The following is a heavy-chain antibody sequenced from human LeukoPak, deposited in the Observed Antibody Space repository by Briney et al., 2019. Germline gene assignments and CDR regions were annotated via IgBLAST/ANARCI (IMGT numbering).Heavy chain of an antibody. J-gene: IGHJ6*03. Sequence: SETLSLTCTVSGGSISSYYWSWIRQPAGKGLEWIGLIYTSGSTSYNPSLMSRVTLSVDTSKNQFSLKLSSVTAADTAVYYCARKVPDYYMDVWGKGTTVTVSS. CDR3: ARKVPDYYMDV. CDR2: IYTSGST. D-gene: IGHD2-2*01. CDR1: GGSISSYY. V-gene: IGHV4-4*07.